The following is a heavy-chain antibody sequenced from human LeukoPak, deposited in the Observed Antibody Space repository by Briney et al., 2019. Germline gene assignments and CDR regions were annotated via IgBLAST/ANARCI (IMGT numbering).Heavy chain of an antibody. CDR3: ARGPPMTTVTTYYYYYKDV. D-gene: IGHD4-11*01. Sequence: SETLSLTCTVSGGSISSYYWSWIRQPPGKGLEWIGYIYYSGSTNYNPSLKSRVTISVDTSKNQFSLKLSSVTAADTAVYYCARGPPMTTVTTYYYYYKDVWGKGTTVTVSS. CDR1: GGSISSYY. V-gene: IGHV4-59*01. CDR2: IYYSGST. J-gene: IGHJ6*03.